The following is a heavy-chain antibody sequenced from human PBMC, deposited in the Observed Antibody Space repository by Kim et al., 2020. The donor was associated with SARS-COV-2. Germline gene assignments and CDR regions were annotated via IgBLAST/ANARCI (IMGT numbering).Heavy chain of an antibody. CDR2: IGQDGRDI. D-gene: IGHD5-12*01. Sequence: GGSLRLSCAASGFSFSSFYMTWLRQAPGRGLEWVAHIGQDGRDIYFMDSMKGRFTVSRDNAKNSLSLQMNSLRVEDTAVYYCARVGRGHSYEDCDWGQGTLGSVSS. CDR3: ARVGRGHSYEDCD. V-gene: IGHV3-7*01. CDR1: GFSFSSFY. J-gene: IGHJ4*02.